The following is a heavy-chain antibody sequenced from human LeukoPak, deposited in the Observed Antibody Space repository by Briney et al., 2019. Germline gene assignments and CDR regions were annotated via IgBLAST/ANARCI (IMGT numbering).Heavy chain of an antibody. CDR2: INHSGST. CDR1: GGSFSGYY. V-gene: IGHV4-34*01. J-gene: IGHJ5*02. CDR3: ARGSSYFTGFDP. Sequence: SETLSLTCAVYGGSFSGYYWSWIRQPPGKGLEWIGEINHSGSTNYNPSLKSRVTISVDTSKNQSSLKLSSVTAADTAVYYCARGSSYFTGFDPWGQGTLVTVSS. D-gene: IGHD3-9*01.